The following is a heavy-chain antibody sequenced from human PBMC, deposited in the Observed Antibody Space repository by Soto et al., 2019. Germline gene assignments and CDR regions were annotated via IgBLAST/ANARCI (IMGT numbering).Heavy chain of an antibody. J-gene: IGHJ6*02. D-gene: IGHD4-17*01. V-gene: IGHV3-9*01. CDR2: ISWNSGSI. CDR1: GFTFDDYA. CDR3: AKGIYDYGESNYGMFV. Sequence: EVQLVESGGGLVQPGRSLRLSCAASGFTFDDYAMHWVRQAPGTGLEWVSGISWNSGSIGYADSVKGRFTISRDNAKKSLYLKMNSLRADDTALYDCAKGIYDYGESNYGMFVLGQGTTVPVS.